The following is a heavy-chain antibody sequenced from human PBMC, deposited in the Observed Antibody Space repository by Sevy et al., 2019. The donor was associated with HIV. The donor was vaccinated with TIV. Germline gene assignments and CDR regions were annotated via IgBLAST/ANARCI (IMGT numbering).Heavy chain of an antibody. D-gene: IGHD2-2*01. CDR3: ARDCSSTSCLWGLDV. Sequence: GGSLRLSCAASGFSFSTYWMTWVRQAPGKGLEWVATMNQDGTERDYVDSVKGRFTISRDNTKTSLFLQMNSLSAEDTALYYCARDCSSTSCLWGLDVWGQGTTVTVSS. CDR2: MNQDGTER. CDR1: GFSFSTYW. V-gene: IGHV3-7*03. J-gene: IGHJ6*02.